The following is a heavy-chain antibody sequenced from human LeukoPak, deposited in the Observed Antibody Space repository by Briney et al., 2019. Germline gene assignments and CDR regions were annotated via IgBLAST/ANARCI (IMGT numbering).Heavy chain of an antibody. Sequence: PSETLSLTCTVSGGSISSSSYYWGWIRQPPGKGLEWIGSIYYSGSTYYNPSLKSRVTISVDTSKNQFSLKLSSVTAADTAVYYCARRSPNDSSGYYSYWFAPWGQGTLVTVSS. CDR1: GGSISSSSYY. CDR3: ARRSPNDSSGYYSYWFAP. J-gene: IGHJ5*02. D-gene: IGHD3-22*01. V-gene: IGHV4-39*01. CDR2: IYYSGST.